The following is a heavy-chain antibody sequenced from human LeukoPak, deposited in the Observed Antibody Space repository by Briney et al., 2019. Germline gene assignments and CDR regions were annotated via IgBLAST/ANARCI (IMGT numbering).Heavy chain of an antibody. J-gene: IGHJ4*02. Sequence: GGSLRLSCAASGFTFSSYGMHWVRQAPGKGLEWVAVISYDGSNKYYADSVKGRFTISRDNSKNTLYLQMNSLRAEDTAVYYCAKDRITVVRGVIHPFDYWGQGTLVTVSS. D-gene: IGHD3-10*01. CDR3: AKDRITVVRGVIHPFDY. V-gene: IGHV3-30*18. CDR1: GFTFSSYG. CDR2: ISYDGSNK.